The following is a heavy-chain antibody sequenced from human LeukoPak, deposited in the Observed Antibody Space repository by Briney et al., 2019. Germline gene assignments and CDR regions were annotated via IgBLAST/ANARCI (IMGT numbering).Heavy chain of an antibody. J-gene: IGHJ4*02. CDR2: IYYSGSS. D-gene: IGHD2-21*02. V-gene: IGHV4-61*01. Sequence: PSETLSLTCTVSVGSVSRASYYGTSIRQPPGKGLEWIGYIYYSGSSDYNPSLKSRVTISLDTSKNQFSLKLSSVTAADTAVYYCATEYCGADCYFDSWGQGTLVTVSS. CDR1: VGSVSRASYY. CDR3: ATEYCGADCYFDS.